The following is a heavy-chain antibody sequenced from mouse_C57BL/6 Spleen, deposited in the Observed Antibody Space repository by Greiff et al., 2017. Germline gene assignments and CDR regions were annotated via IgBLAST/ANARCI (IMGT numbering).Heavy chain of an antibody. J-gene: IGHJ2*01. CDR3: ARSNSFDY. CDR2: ISGGGGNT. CDR1: GFTFSSYT. V-gene: IGHV5-9*01. Sequence: EVKLVESGGGLVKPGGSLKLSCAASGFTFSSYTMSCVRQTPEKRLEWVATISGGGGNTYYPDSVKGRFTISRDNAKNTLYLQMSRLRSEDTALYYCARSNSFDYWGQGTTLTVSS. D-gene: IGHD4-1*01.